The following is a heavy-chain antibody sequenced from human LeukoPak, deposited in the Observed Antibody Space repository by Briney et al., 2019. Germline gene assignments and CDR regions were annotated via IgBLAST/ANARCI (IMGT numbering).Heavy chain of an antibody. J-gene: IGHJ4*02. CDR1: GLTFSKAW. CDR2: LKSISDGGTR. Sequence: GRSLRLSCAASGLTFSKAWMTWVRQAPGKGLEWVGRLKSISDGGTRDYAAPVKGRFVISRDDPKNTLFLQMNSLKTEDTGVYFCAAGVGTTDFDYWGQGTLVTVSS. D-gene: IGHD1/OR15-1a*01. V-gene: IGHV3-15*05. CDR3: AAGVGTTDFDY.